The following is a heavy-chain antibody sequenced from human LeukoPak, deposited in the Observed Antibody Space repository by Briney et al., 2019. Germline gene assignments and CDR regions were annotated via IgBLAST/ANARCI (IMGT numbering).Heavy chain of an antibody. D-gene: IGHD7-27*01. CDR3: ARRANWGFFDY. V-gene: IGHV4-59*01. J-gene: IGHJ4*02. CDR1: GGSISSYY. Sequence: SETLSLTCTASGGSISSYYWSWIRQPPGKGLEWIGHIYYSGSTHYNPSLKSRVTISVDTSKNQFSLKLSSVTAADTAVYYCARRANWGFFDYWGQGTLVTVSS. CDR2: IYYSGST.